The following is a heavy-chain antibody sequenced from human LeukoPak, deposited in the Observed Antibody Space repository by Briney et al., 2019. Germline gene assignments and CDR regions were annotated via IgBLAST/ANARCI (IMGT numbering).Heavy chain of an antibody. CDR1: GFTFNNYA. CDR2: IDGGGDAT. CDR3: AKSDCGSDGCKLLNY. J-gene: IGHJ4*02. V-gene: IGHV3-23*01. D-gene: IGHD2-21*01. Sequence: PGGSLRLSCAASGFTFNNYAMGWVRQPPGKGLEWLSAIDGGGDATKYADSVKGRFTISRDSSKNTLSLQMNSLRVEDTAIYYCAKSDCGSDGCKLLNYWGQGILVTVSS.